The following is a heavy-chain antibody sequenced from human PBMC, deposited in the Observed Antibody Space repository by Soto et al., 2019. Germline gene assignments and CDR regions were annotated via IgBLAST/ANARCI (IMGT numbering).Heavy chain of an antibody. CDR3: ARDLAAAAY. J-gene: IGHJ4*02. CDR2: INPLPTSGST. CDR1: GYIFTNYY. V-gene: IGHV1-46*01. D-gene: IGHD6-13*01. Sequence: QVQLVQSGAEVKKPGASVKVSCKASGYIFTNYYIHWVRHAPGQGLEWMAIINPLPTSGSTNYAQEFRGRVTVTRDTSTSTVYMELSSLRSDDTAIYYCARDLAAAAYWGQGTLVTVSS.